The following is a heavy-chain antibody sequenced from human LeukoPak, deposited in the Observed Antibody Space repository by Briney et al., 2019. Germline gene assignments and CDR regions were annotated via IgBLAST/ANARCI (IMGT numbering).Heavy chain of an antibody. CDR2: ISYDGSNK. D-gene: IGHD5-12*01. V-gene: IGHV3-30-3*01. CDR1: GFTFSSYE. CDR3: ARDRVSGFLDY. Sequence: GGSLRLSCAASGFTFSSYEMNWVRQAPGKGLEWVAVISYDGSNKYYADSVKGRFTISRDNSKNTLYLQMNSLRAEDTAVYYCARDRVSGFLDYWGQGTLVTVSS. J-gene: IGHJ4*02.